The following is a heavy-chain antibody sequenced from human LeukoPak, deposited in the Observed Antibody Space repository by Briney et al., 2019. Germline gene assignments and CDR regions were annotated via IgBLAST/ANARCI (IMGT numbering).Heavy chain of an antibody. D-gene: IGHD1-1*01. J-gene: IGHJ3*01. CDR3: ARRAGSGTTAFDV. Sequence: QTGGSLRLSCAASGFTFSSYAMHWVRQAPGKGLEYVSAINSDGISTYYANSVKGRFTISRDDSENTLYLQMGSLRAEDMAVYYCARRAGSGTTAFDVWGQGTMVTVSS. V-gene: IGHV3-64*01. CDR1: GFTFSSYA. CDR2: INSDGIST.